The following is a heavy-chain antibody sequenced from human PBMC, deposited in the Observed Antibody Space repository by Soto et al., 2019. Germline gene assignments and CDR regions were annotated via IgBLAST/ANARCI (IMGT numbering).Heavy chain of an antibody. CDR1: GFTFRSYG. V-gene: IGHV3-33*01. CDR3: ARGRCGGVCFWNLDY. D-gene: IGHD2-21*02. J-gene: IGHJ4*02. CDR2: IWSDGSNK. Sequence: QVQLVESGGGVVQPGRSLRLSCAASGFTFRSYGMHWVRQVPGKGLEWVAVIWSDGSNKLYGDSGKGRFTISRDNSKKTVYLQINSLRAEYTAVYYCARGRCGGVCFWNLDYCGQGSLVTVSS.